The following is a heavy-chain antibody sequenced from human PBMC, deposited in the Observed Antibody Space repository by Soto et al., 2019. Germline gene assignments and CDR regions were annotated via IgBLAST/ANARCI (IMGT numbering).Heavy chain of an antibody. CDR3: VKDGSSGWPYFDDMDV. V-gene: IGHV3-21*01. Sequence: EVQLVESGGGLVKPGGSLRLSCAASGFTFSRYGMNWVRQAPGKGLEWVSSISSSTSYVYYADSVKGRFSVSRDNAKKILYLQMSSLRAEDTALYYCVKDGSSGWPYFDDMDVWGQGTTVTVSS. CDR2: ISSSTSYV. J-gene: IGHJ6*02. D-gene: IGHD6-19*01. CDR1: GFTFSRYG.